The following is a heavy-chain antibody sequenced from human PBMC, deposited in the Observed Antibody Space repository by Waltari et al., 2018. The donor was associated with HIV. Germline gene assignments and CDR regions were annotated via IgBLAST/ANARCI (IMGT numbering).Heavy chain of an antibody. Sequence: EVQLLESGGGLVQPGGSLRPSCAASGFTFSGYAMSWVRQAPGKGLEWVSVISGSGGSTYYADFVKGRFTISRDNSKNTLYLQMNSLRAEDTAVYYCAKEGIAGRPSVPDYWGQGTLVTVSS. CDR1: GFTFSGYA. J-gene: IGHJ4*02. CDR3: AKEGIAGRPSVPDY. CDR2: ISGSGGST. D-gene: IGHD6-6*01. V-gene: IGHV3-23*01.